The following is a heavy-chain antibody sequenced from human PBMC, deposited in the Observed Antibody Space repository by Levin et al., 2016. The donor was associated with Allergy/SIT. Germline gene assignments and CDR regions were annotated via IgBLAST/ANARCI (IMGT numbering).Heavy chain of an antibody. CDR1: GFTFSSYS. V-gene: IGHV3-48*01. Sequence: GESLKISCAASGFTFSSYSMNWVRQAPGKGLEWVSYISNGSSTIHYADSVKGRFTISRDNAENSLYLQMNGLRAEDTAVYYCASGGVAYCGGDCLRPSYWGQGTLVTVSS. D-gene: IGHD2-21*01. J-gene: IGHJ4*02. CDR3: ASGGVAYCGGDCLRPSY. CDR2: ISNGSSTI.